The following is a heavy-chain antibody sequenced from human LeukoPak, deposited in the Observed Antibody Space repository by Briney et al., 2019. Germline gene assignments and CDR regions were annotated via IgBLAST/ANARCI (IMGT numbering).Heavy chain of an antibody. Sequence: GGSLRLSCAASGFTFSSYEMNWVRQAPGKGLEWVSYISSSGSTIYYADSVKGRFTISRDNAKNSLYLQMNSLRAEDTAVYYCARGDVAAAGTGIINYYYGMDVWAKGPRSPSPQ. D-gene: IGHD6-13*01. CDR2: ISSSGSTI. J-gene: IGHJ6*04. V-gene: IGHV3-48*03. CDR1: GFTFSSYE. CDR3: ARGDVAAAGTGIINYYYGMDV.